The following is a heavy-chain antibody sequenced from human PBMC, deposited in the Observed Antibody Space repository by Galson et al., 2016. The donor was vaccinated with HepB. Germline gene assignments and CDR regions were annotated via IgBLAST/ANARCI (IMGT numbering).Heavy chain of an antibody. Sequence: LRLSCAASGFTFSNYAMSWIRQSPGKGLEWIGEISYGEDSNYNASLRGRATLSIDTSKNHFTLSLTSVTAADTAVYYCAGRAVIAPRRGAWFDPWGQGTLVTVSS. CDR1: GFTFSNYA. D-gene: IGHD2-21*01. V-gene: IGHV4-34*08. CDR3: AGRAVIAPRRGAWFDP. J-gene: IGHJ5*02. CDR2: ISYGEDS.